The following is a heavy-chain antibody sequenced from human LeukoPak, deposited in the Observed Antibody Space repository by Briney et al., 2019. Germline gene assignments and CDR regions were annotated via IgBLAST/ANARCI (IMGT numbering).Heavy chain of an antibody. CDR3: ARGPVTLERGNFCHCGMDV. CDR2: IYYSGST. V-gene: IGHV4-39*07. CDR1: GDSISSSSYY. D-gene: IGHD4-17*01. J-gene: IGHJ6*02. Sequence: SETLSLTCTVSGDSISSSSYYWGWIRQPPGRGLELIGSIYYSGSTYYNPSLKSRVTISLGTPKNHFSLKLSSVTAADTAVYYCARGPVTLERGNFCHCGMDVWGQGTTVTVSS.